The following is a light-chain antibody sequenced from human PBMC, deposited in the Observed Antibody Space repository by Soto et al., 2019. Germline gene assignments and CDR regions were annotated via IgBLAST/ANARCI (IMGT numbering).Light chain of an antibody. V-gene: IGKV1-27*01. CDR1: QGIGNF. Sequence: DIQMTQSPSSLSASVGDRVTITCRASQGIGNFLAWYQQKPGTVPKLLIYAASILQSGVPSRFSGSGSGTDFALTISSLQPEDVATYYCQKYDSPPRTFGQGTKVDIK. CDR3: QKYDSPPRT. CDR2: AAS. J-gene: IGKJ1*01.